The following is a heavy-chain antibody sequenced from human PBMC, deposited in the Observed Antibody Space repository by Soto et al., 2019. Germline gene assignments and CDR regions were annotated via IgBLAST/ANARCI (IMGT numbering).Heavy chain of an antibody. D-gene: IGHD5-18*01. CDR1: GFALSSYL. Sequence: PGGSLRLSCAASGFALSSYLMHWVRQAPGKGLVWVSRINMAGTAINYAGSVKGRFTISRDNAKNTLFLQMNSLRDDDTAMYYCVRGNDGYGVFDYWGQGALVTVSS. CDR3: VRGNDGYGVFDY. V-gene: IGHV3-74*01. CDR2: INMAGTAI. J-gene: IGHJ4*02.